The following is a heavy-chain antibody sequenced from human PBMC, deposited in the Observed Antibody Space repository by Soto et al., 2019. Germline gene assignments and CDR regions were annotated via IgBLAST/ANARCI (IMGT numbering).Heavy chain of an antibody. CDR1: GFTFDDYA. Sequence: EMQLVESGGGLVQPGRSLRLSCVASGFTFDDYAMHWVRQAPGKGLEWVSRISWNNGNIHYADSVKGRFTISRDNAKNSLYLQMNSLRAEDTAFYYCAKDIHDYGGSVPVWGQGTMVTVS. CDR2: ISWNNGNI. CDR3: AKDIHDYGGSVPV. D-gene: IGHD4-17*01. V-gene: IGHV3-9*01. J-gene: IGHJ3*01.